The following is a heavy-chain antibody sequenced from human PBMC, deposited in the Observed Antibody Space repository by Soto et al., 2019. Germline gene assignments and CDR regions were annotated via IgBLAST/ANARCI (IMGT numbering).Heavy chain of an antibody. CDR3: ASGDYGGCFDP. CDR2: ISGYNGNT. V-gene: IGHV1-18*01. J-gene: IGHJ5*02. Sequence: QVQLVQSGAEVKKPGASVKVSCKASGYTFTTYGISGVRQAPGQGLEWMGWISGYNGNTNYAHKLQGRVTMTTDTCTYTAYMELRSLRVDDTAVYYCASGDYGGCFDPWGQGTLVPVSS. CDR1: GYTFTTYG. D-gene: IGHD4-17*01.